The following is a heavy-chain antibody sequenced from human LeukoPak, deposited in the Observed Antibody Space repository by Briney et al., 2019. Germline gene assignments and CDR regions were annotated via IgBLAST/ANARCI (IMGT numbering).Heavy chain of an antibody. V-gene: IGHV5-51*01. Sequence: GASLKISCQVSGYSFTSYCIGWVRQMPGKGLEWMGIIYPGDSGPTYSPSFQGQVTISVDKSINTAYLQWSSLQASDTAMYYCGMSGDRVPLQDDVFDVWGQGTMVTVST. CDR2: IYPGDSGP. CDR3: GMSGDRVPLQDDVFDV. D-gene: IGHD1-26*01. CDR1: GYSFTSYC. J-gene: IGHJ3*01.